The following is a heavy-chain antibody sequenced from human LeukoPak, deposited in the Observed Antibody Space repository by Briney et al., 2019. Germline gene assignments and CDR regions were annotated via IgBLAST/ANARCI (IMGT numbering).Heavy chain of an antibody. CDR2: IYYSGST. J-gene: IGHJ6*03. Sequence: SSETLSLTCTVSGGSISSSSYYWGWIRQPPGKGLEWIGSIYYSGSTYYNPSLKGRVTISVDTSKNQFSLKLSSVTAADTAVYYCARVKRGDSSGYYPYYYYYMDVWGKGTTVTVSS. CDR3: ARVKRGDSSGYYPYYYYYMDV. D-gene: IGHD3-22*01. CDR1: GGSISSSSYY. V-gene: IGHV4-39*07.